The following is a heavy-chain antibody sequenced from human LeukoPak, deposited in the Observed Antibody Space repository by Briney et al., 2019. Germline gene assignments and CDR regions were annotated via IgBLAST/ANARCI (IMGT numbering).Heavy chain of an antibody. CDR2: MNPNSGNT. CDR1: GYTFTSYD. Sequence: ASVKVSCKASGYTFTSYDINWVRQATGQGLEWMGWMNPNSGNTGYAQKFQGRVTMTRNTSISTAYMELSSLRSEDTAVYYCARDYLLEVVPAAIEDYYYYGMDVWGQGTTVTVSS. J-gene: IGHJ6*02. D-gene: IGHD2-2*02. V-gene: IGHV1-8*01. CDR3: ARDYLLEVVPAAIEDYYYYGMDV.